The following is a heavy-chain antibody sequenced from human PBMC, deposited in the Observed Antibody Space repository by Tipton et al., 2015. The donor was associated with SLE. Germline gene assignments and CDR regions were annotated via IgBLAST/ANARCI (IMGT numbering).Heavy chain of an antibody. Sequence: TLSLTCTVSGDSVKSRYWIWVRQPAGRGLEWLAYRFHDGNINYNPSLKTRLTMSVDTSRDQFSLTLNSVTAADTGIYYCARGRVWNWSPYYMDVWGKGTTVTVSS. CDR1: GDSVKSRY. CDR2: RFHDGNI. D-gene: IGHD2-8*01. V-gene: IGHV4-59*02. CDR3: ARGRVWNWSPYYMDV. J-gene: IGHJ6*03.